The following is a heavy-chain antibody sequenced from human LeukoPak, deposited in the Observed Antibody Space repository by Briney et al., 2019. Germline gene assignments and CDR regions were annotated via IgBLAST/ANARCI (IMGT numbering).Heavy chain of an antibody. CDR1: GFPFSGYS. J-gene: IGHJ4*02. D-gene: IGHD3-22*01. CDR3: AKARPYDSSGYRSDS. Sequence: PGGSLRLSCAGSGFPFSGYSMNWVRQTPGKGLEWVSSMSILSGITYYAESVKGRFTVSRDNAKNLLHLQMNSLRVEDTAIYYCAKARPYDSSGYRSDSWGQGTLVTVSS. V-gene: IGHV3-21*01. CDR2: MSILSGIT.